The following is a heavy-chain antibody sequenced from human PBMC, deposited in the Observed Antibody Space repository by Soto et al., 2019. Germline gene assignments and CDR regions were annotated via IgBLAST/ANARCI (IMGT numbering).Heavy chain of an antibody. Sequence: ASVKVSCKASGDTLIKYAINWLRQAPGQGLEWMGGSIPMYGTSNHAQKFQGRVTMAADESTSTAYMELRSLRSDDTAVYYCARAGYYGRPMDVWGQGTTVTVSS. V-gene: IGHV1-69*13. CDR3: ARAGYYGRPMDV. CDR2: SIPMYGTS. J-gene: IGHJ6*02. D-gene: IGHD4-17*01. CDR1: GDTLIKYA.